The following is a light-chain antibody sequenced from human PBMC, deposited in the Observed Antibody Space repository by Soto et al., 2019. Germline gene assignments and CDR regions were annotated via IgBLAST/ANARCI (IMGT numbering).Light chain of an antibody. CDR2: TAS. J-gene: IGKJ4*01. CDR1: QGSSRW. V-gene: IGKV1-12*01. Sequence: DIQMTQSPSSVSASVGDRVTITCRASQGSSRWLAWYQQKPGTAPKLLIYTASSLQSGVPSRFSGSGSGTDVTRTSSSLQPEDFATYYCQQTTTFPLTCGGGPKVEIK. CDR3: QQTTTFPLT.